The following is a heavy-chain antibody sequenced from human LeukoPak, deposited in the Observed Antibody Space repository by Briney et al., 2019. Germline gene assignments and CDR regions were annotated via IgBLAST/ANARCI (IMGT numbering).Heavy chain of an antibody. Sequence: SETLSLTCTVSGGSISSYYWSWIRQPPGKGLEWIGYIYYSGSTSYNPSLKSRVTISVDTSKNQFSLKLSSVTAADTAVYYCARDAPDYYYDSSGSLNNAFDIWGQGTMVTVSS. CDR2: IYYSGST. CDR3: ARDAPDYYYDSSGSLNNAFDI. J-gene: IGHJ3*02. V-gene: IGHV4-59*01. CDR1: GGSISSYY. D-gene: IGHD3-22*01.